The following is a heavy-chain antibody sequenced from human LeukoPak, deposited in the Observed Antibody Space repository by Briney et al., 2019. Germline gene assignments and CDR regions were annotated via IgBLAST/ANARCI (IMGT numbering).Heavy chain of an antibody. CDR1: GFTFSNYN. D-gene: IGHD2-2*01. J-gene: IGHJ6*02. CDR2: ISGSGGST. Sequence: GGSLRLSCAASGFTFSNYNMNWVRQAPGKGLEWVSAISGSGGSTCYADSVKGRFTISRDNSKNTLYLQMNSLRAEDTAVYYCAKTGYCSSTSCYYYYYYGMDVWGQGTTVTVSS. CDR3: AKTGYCSSTSCYYYYYYGMDV. V-gene: IGHV3-23*01.